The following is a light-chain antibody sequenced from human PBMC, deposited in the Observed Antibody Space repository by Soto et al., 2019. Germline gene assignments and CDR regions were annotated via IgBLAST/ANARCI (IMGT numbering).Light chain of an antibody. CDR3: QQSYSTPIT. CDR2: AAS. J-gene: IGKJ5*01. CDR1: QGISSY. V-gene: IGKV1-39*01. Sequence: DIQMTQSPSSLSASVGDRVTITCRASQGISSYLSWYQQKPGKAPKFLIYAASSLQRGVPSRFSGSGSGTDFTLTISNLQPEDFATYYCQQSYSTPITFGQGTRLEIK.